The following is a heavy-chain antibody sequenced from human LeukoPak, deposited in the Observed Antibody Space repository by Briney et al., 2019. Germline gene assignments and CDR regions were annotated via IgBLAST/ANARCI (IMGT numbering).Heavy chain of an antibody. CDR3: ARDSVVVTYYFDY. CDR2: INHSGST. D-gene: IGHD3-22*01. Sequence: SETLSLTCAVYGGSFSGYYWSWIRQPPGKGLEWSGEINHSGSTNYNPSLKSRVTISVDTSKNQFSLKLSSVTAADTAVYYCARDSVVVTYYFDYWGQGTLVTVSS. J-gene: IGHJ4*02. V-gene: IGHV4-34*01. CDR1: GGSFSGYY.